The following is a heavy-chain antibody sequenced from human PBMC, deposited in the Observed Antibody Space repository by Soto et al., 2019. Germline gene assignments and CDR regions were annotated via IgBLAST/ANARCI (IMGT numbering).Heavy chain of an antibody. V-gene: IGHV5-10-1*01. Sequence: GESLKISCKGSGYSFTSYWISWVRQLPGKGLEWMGRIDPSDSYTNYSPSFQGRVTFSAAKSISTAYLQWGSLKASDPAMCYCARHGMATFLGSWGQGTMVTVSS. J-gene: IGHJ5*02. CDR1: GYSFTSYW. CDR2: IDPSDSYT. D-gene: IGHD5-12*01. CDR3: ARHGMATFLGS.